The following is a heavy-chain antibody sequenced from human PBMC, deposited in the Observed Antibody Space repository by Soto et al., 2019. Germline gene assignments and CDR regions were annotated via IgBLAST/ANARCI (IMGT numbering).Heavy chain of an antibody. Sequence: EVQLVESGGGLVQPGGSLRLSCAASGFSLSDYWMHWVRQAPGEGLVWLSRITRDGSGTNYAVSVKGRFTISRDKAKNTLYLQVNSLRVEDTAVYYCARGANGYYYFYYWGQGTLVTVSS. J-gene: IGHJ4*02. V-gene: IGHV3-74*01. CDR3: ARGANGYYYFYY. D-gene: IGHD2-8*01. CDR2: ITRDGSGT. CDR1: GFSLSDYW.